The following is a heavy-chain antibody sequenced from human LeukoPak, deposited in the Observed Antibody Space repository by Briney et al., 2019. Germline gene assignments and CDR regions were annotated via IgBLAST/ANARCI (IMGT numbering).Heavy chain of an antibody. V-gene: IGHV1-2*02. CDR1: GYGFSYVY. CDR3: ATSSTVTHTRDP. J-gene: IGHJ5*02. CDR2: INPHSGAT. Sequence: GASVKVSCKASGYGFSYVYFNWVRQAPGQGLEWMGWINPHSGATNYAQRFQGRISMDASFDTAYIELSRLTSDDTAVYYCATSSTVTHTRDPWGKGTLVTVSS. D-gene: IGHD1-1*01.